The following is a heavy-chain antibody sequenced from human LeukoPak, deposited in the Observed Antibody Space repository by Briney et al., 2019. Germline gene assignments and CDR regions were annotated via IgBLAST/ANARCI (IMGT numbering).Heavy chain of an antibody. D-gene: IGHD3-3*01. CDR3: ARANYYDFWSGYYTGYYYYGMDV. J-gene: IGHJ6*02. Sequence: GGSLRLSCAASGFTFSSYSMNWVRQAPGKGLEWVSYISSSSSTIYYADSVKGRFTISRDNAKNSLYLQMNSLRDEDTAVYYCARANYYDFWSGYYTGYYYYGMDVWGQGTTVTVSS. V-gene: IGHV3-48*02. CDR2: ISSSSSTI. CDR1: GFTFSSYS.